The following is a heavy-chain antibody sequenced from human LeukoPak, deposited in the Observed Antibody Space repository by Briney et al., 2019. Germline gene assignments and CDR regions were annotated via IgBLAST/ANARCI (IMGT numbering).Heavy chain of an antibody. D-gene: IGHD6-19*01. Sequence: GGSLRLSCAASGFTFSNYGMSWVRQAPGKGLEWVSGISGSGGSTYYADSVKGRFTISRDNSKNTLYLQMNSLRAEDTAVYYCAREALYSSGWYYYYYYMDVWGKGTTVTVSS. CDR1: GFTFSNYG. CDR3: AREALYSSGWYYYYYYMDV. CDR2: ISGSGGST. J-gene: IGHJ6*03. V-gene: IGHV3-23*01.